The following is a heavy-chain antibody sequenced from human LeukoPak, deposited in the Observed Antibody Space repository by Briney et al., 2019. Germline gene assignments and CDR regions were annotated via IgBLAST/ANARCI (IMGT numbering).Heavy chain of an antibody. J-gene: IGHJ3*02. V-gene: IGHV3-21*01. Sequence: GGSLRLSCAASGFTFSSYSMNWVRQAPGKGLEWVSSITRSNYIYYADSVKGRFTISRDNSKNTLYLQMNSLRAEDTAVYYCAREDRPRRGYAFDIWGQGTMVTVSS. CDR1: GFTFSSYS. D-gene: IGHD3-10*01. CDR2: ITRSNYI. CDR3: AREDRPRRGYAFDI.